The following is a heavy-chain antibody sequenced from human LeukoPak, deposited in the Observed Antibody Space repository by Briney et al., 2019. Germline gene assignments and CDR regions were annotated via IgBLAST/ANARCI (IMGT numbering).Heavy chain of an antibody. Sequence: GASVKVSCKASGYTFTSYYMHWVRQAPGQGLEWMGGIIPIFGTANYAQKFQGRVTITTDESTSTAYMELSSLRSEDTAVYYCARVPTTVTTWFDYWGQGTLVTVSS. CDR2: IIPIFGTA. V-gene: IGHV1-69*05. D-gene: IGHD4-17*01. J-gene: IGHJ4*02. CDR1: GYTFTSYY. CDR3: ARVPTTVTTWFDY.